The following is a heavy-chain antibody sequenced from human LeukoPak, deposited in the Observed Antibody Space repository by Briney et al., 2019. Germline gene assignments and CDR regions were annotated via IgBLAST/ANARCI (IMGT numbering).Heavy chain of an antibody. Sequence: GGSLRLSCAASGFTFNNYNMNWVRQAPGKGLEWVSSISSSSSYIYYADSVKGRFTISRDNTKNSLYLQMNSLRAEDTAVYYCAKDSERGYYWGQGTLVTVSS. CDR2: ISSSSSYI. CDR1: GFTFNNYN. D-gene: IGHD1-26*01. J-gene: IGHJ4*02. CDR3: AKDSERGYY. V-gene: IGHV3-21*01.